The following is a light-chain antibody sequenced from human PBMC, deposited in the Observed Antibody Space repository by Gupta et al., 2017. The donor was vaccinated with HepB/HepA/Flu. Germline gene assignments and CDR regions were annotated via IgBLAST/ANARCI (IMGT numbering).Light chain of an antibody. CDR1: SSNIGNNF. V-gene: IGLV1-51*02. J-gene: IGLJ1*01. CDR3: GAWDSSRPLYV. Sequence: QSVLTQPPSVSAAPGQKVTISCSGSSSNIGNNFVSWYQQIPGTAPKLLVYENHNRPSGIPDRFSGSKSGTSATLGITGLQTGDEADYYCGAWDSSRPLYVFGTGTKVTVL. CDR2: ENH.